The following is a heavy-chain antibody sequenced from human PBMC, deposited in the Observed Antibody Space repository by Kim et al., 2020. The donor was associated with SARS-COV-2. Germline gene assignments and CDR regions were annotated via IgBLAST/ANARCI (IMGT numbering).Heavy chain of an antibody. CDR1: EYTFTNFA. V-gene: IGHV1-3*01. Sequence: ASVKFSCKASEYTFTNFAMHWVRQAPGQRLEWMGYINADFGNTHYSQKFQGRVSITRDTSARTTYMELTSLTSEDTAVYYCAKGVSAGAWLTDYWGQGTLVAVSS. D-gene: IGHD1-26*01. CDR2: INADFGNT. CDR3: AKGVSAGAWLTDY. J-gene: IGHJ4*02.